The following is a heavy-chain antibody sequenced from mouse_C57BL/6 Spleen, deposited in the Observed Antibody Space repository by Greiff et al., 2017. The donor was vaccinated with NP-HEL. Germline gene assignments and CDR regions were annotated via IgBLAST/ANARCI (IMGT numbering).Heavy chain of an antibody. CDR2: IDPETGGT. D-gene: IGHD4-1*02. CDR3: TRGTQLGPFAY. Sequence: QVQLKESGAELVRPGASVTLSCKASGYTFTDYEMHWVKQTPVHGLEWIGAIDPETGGTAYNQKFKGKAILTADKSSSTAYMELRSLTSEDSAVYYCTRGTQLGPFAYWGQGTLVTVSA. J-gene: IGHJ3*01. V-gene: IGHV1-15*01. CDR1: GYTFTDYE.